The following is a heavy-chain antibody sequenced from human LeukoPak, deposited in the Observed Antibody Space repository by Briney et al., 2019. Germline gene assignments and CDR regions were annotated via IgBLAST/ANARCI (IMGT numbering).Heavy chain of an antibody. V-gene: IGHV4-34*01. Sequence: SETLSLTCAFYGGSFSGYYWSWIRQPPGKGLEWIGEINHSASTNYNPSLKSRVTISVDTSKNQFSLKLSSVTAADTAVYYCARGQYCSGGSCYFLVDYWGQGTLVTVSS. CDR3: ARGQYCSGGSCYFLVDY. D-gene: IGHD2-15*01. CDR2: INHSAST. J-gene: IGHJ4*02. CDR1: GGSFSGYY.